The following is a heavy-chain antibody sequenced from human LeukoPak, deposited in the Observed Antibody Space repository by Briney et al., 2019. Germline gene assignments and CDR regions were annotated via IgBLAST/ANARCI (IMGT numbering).Heavy chain of an antibody. D-gene: IGHD3-9*01. CDR1: GFTFSSYA. CDR3: AKDLQSGYFDWLLPTFDY. V-gene: IGHV3-23*01. CDR2: ISGSGGST. J-gene: IGHJ4*02. Sequence: GGSLRLSCAASGFTFSSYAISWIRQAPGKGLEWVSAISGSGGSTYYADSVKGRFTISRDNSKNTLYLQMNGPRAEDTAVYYCAKDLQSGYFDWLLPTFDYWGQGTLVTVSS.